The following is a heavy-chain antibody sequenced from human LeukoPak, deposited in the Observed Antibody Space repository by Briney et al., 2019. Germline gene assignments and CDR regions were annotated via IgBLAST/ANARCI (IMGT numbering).Heavy chain of an antibody. CDR1: GFTVSSNY. D-gene: IGHD6-19*01. CDR2: IYSGGST. J-gene: IGHJ4*02. CDR3: ASPTYSSGWYYFDY. V-gene: IGHV3-66*01. Sequence: GGSLRLSCAASGFTVSSNYMSWVRQAPGKGLEWVSVIYSGGSTYYADSVKGRFTISRDNSKNTLYLQMNSLRAEDTAVYYCASPTYSSGWYYFDYWGQETLVTVSS.